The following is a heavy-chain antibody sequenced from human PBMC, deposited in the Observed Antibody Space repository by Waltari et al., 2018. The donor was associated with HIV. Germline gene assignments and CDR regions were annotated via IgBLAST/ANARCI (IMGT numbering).Heavy chain of an antibody. J-gene: IGHJ4*02. CDR3: TTGSSGAEDY. V-gene: IGHV3-15*01. Sequence: EVQLVESGGGLVKPGESLRVSCAASGFDFKKYLMSWFRQAPEKGLEWVGRIKSKQSGGTVDYAAPVKGRFTISRDDSKNMMYLQMDSLESEDTAVYYCTTGSSGAEDYWGQGTLVTVSS. CDR2: IKSKQSGGTV. CDR1: GFDFKKYL. D-gene: IGHD3-22*01.